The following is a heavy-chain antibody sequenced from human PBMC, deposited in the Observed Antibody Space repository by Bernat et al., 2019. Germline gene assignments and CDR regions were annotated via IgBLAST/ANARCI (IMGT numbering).Heavy chain of an antibody. D-gene: IGHD3-10*01. CDR2: IVTAGDT. Sequence: EVQLVESGGGLVQPGGSLRLSCAASGFTFSSYDMPWVRQATGKGLEWVSAIVTAGDTYYPGSVKGRFTISRENAKNSLYLQMNSLRAGDTAVYYCARGYGSGERDAFDIWGQGTMVTVSS. J-gene: IGHJ3*02. CDR1: GFTFSSYD. CDR3: ARGYGSGERDAFDI. V-gene: IGHV3-13*04.